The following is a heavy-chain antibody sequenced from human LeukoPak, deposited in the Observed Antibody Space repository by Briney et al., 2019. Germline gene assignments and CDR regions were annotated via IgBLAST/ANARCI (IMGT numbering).Heavy chain of an antibody. J-gene: IGHJ3*01. D-gene: IGHD6-19*01. CDR3: ARDPIAMAYYAFDL. CDR2: ISSSSSYI. V-gene: IGHV3-21*01. CDR1: GFTFSSYS. Sequence: GGSLRLSCAASGFTFSSYSMNWVRQAPGKGLEWVSSISSSSSYIYYADSVKGRFTISRDNAKNTLYLQMNSLRAEDTGVYFCARDPIAMAYYAFDLWGQGTMVTVSS.